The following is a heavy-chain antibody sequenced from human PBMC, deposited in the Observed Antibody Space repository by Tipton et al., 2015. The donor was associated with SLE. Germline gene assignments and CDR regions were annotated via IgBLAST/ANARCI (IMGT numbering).Heavy chain of an antibody. CDR1: GASVSAHY. CDR2: KYHTGYT. Sequence: TLSLTCTVSGASVSAHYWTWIRQGPGKGLEWIGFKYHTGYTNSNPSLKSRVTISLDTSKNEFSLTLTSVSPADTAVYYCARDGIGSGWYNFQYWGRGTLVTVSP. J-gene: IGHJ1*01. V-gene: IGHV4-59*02. CDR3: ARDGIGSGWYNFQY. D-gene: IGHD6-19*01.